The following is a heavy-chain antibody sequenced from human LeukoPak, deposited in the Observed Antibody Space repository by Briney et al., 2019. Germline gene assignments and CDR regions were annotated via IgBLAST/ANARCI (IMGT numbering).Heavy chain of an antibody. CDR1: GYTFTSYD. CDR2: MNPNSGNT. J-gene: IGHJ5*02. Sequence: GASVKVSCXASGYTFTSYDINWVRQANGQGLEWMGWMNPNSGNTGYAQKFQGRVTMTRNTSISTAYMELSSLRSEDTAVYYCARRAPYRYYYGSGNPFDPWGQGTLVTVSS. D-gene: IGHD3-10*01. CDR3: ARRAPYRYYYGSGNPFDP. V-gene: IGHV1-8*01.